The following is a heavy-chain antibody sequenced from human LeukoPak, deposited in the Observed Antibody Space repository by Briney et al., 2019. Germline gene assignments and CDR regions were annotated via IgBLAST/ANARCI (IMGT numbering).Heavy chain of an antibody. V-gene: IGHV4-39*01. CDR3: ARPSYYYDSGSPFTAHYYYYGMDV. D-gene: IGHD3-10*01. CDR1: GGSISSSSYY. CDR2: IYYSGST. Sequence: PSETLSLTCTVSGGSISSSSYYWGWIRQPPGKGLEWIGSIYYSGSTYYNPSLKSRVTISVDTSKNQFSLKLSSVTAADTAVYYCARPSYYYDSGSPFTAHYYYYGMDVWGQGTTVTVSS. J-gene: IGHJ6*02.